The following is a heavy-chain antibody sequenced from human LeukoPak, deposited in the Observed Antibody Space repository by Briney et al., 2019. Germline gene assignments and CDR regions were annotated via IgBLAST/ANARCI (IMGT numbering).Heavy chain of an antibody. Sequence: PSETLSLTCTVSGGSISRSPYYWGWIRQPPGKGLEWIGSVYNSGTTYYNPSLQSRVTISVDTSKNQFSLKLRSVTATDTAMYYCARRGTVTTIGAFDIWGQGTMLIVSS. J-gene: IGHJ3*02. V-gene: IGHV4-39*01. CDR2: VYNSGTT. CDR3: ARRGTVTTIGAFDI. CDR1: GGSISRSPYY. D-gene: IGHD4-11*01.